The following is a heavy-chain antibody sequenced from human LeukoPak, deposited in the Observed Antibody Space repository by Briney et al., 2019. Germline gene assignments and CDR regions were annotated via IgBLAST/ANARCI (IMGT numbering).Heavy chain of an antibody. CDR3: ARDSATAAAAELDY. Sequence: ASVTVSCKASGYTFTGNYIHWVRQAPGQGLEWMGWINPNTGGTKYAQGFQGRVTMTRDTSISTAYMELTWLKSDDTAVYYCARDSATAAAAELDYWGQGTLVTVSS. CDR1: GYTFTGNY. CDR2: INPNTGGT. J-gene: IGHJ4*02. D-gene: IGHD6-13*01. V-gene: IGHV1-2*02.